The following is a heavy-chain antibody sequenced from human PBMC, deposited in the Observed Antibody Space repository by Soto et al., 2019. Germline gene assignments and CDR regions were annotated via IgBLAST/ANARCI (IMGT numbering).Heavy chain of an antibody. CDR1: GDSICGGASF. CDR3: AKLSCTSSTCYFPGWFDP. J-gene: IGHJ5*02. CDR2: VYYSGSS. Sequence: SETLSLTCTVSGDSICGGASFWSWIRQPPGKGLEWIANVYYSGSSYYNPSLKSRLTISVDTTKNQFSLQLKSMTAADTAVYYCAKLSCTSSTCYFPGWFDPWGQGTLVTDSS. D-gene: IGHD2-2*01. V-gene: IGHV4-31*03.